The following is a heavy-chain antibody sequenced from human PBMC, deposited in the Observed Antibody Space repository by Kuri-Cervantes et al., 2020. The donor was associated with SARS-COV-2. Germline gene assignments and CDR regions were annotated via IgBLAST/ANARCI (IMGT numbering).Heavy chain of an antibody. J-gene: IGHJ6*02. D-gene: IGHD3-22*01. CDR2: IVPIFDIT. CDR3: VRDDSHIYYAGGGSGNYYGMDV. V-gene: IGHV1-69*13. CDR1: GGTFSQFA. Sequence: SVKVSCKASGGTFSQFAISWVRQAPGQGLEWMGGIVPIFDITSYAQKFQGRVTITADESTSTVHMELSSLTSEDTAVYYCVRDDSHIYYAGGGSGNYYGMDVWGQGTTVTVSS.